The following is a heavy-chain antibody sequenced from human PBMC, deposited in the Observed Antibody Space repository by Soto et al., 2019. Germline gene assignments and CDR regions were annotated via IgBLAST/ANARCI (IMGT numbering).Heavy chain of an antibody. CDR2: ISYDGSNK. Sequence: QVQLVESGGGVVQPGRSLRLSCAASGFTFSSYAMHWVRQAPGKGLEWVAVISYDGSNKYYADSVKGRFTISRDNSKNTLYLQMNSLRAEDTAVYYCARDHSKGYYYYGMDVW. J-gene: IGHJ6*01. CDR1: GFTFSSYA. D-gene: IGHD4-4*01. CDR3: ARDHSKGYYYYGMDV. V-gene: IGHV3-30-3*01.